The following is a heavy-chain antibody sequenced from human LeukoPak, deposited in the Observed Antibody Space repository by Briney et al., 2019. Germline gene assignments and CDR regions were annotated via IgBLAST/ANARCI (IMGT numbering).Heavy chain of an antibody. Sequence: GSPVKVSCKASGGTFSSYAISWVRQAPGQGLEWMGWISAYNGNTNYAQKLQGRVTMTTDTSTSTAYMELRSLRSDDTAVYYCARVGPPTFFDYWGQGTLVTVSS. J-gene: IGHJ4*02. CDR2: ISAYNGNT. D-gene: IGHD2/OR15-2a*01. V-gene: IGHV1-18*01. CDR1: GGTFSSYA. CDR3: ARVGPPTFFDY.